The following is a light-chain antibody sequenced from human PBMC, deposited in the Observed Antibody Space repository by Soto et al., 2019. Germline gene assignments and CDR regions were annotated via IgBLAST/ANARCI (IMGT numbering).Light chain of an antibody. CDR2: GAS. Sequence: EIVLTQSPGTLSLSPGERATLSCRASQSVSSSYLAWYQQKPGQAPRLLIYGASSRATGIPDRFTGSGSGTDFTLTISILEPEDFALFYCHQYGSSPHTFGQGTKGNIK. J-gene: IGKJ1*01. CDR1: QSVSSSY. V-gene: IGKV3-20*01. CDR3: HQYGSSPHT.